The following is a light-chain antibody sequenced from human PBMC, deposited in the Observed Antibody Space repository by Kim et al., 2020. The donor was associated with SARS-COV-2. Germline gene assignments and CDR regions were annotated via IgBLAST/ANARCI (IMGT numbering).Light chain of an antibody. CDR1: ITNLGGYDY. J-gene: IGLJ3*02. CDR3: SSYTGDYVV. CDR2: DVS. V-gene: IGLV2-11*01. Sequence: QSALTQPRSVSGSPGQSVTISCPVPITNLGGYDYVSWYQQHPGKVPKLVVYDVSKRPSGVPDRFSGSKSGNSASLTISGLQAEDEADYYCSSYTGDYVVFGGGTQLTVL.